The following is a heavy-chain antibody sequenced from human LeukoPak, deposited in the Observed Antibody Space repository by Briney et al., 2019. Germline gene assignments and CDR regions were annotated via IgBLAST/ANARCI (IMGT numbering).Heavy chain of an antibody. CDR2: TNNDGTTK. V-gene: IGHV3-74*01. CDR3: ARGSGGFDY. D-gene: IGHD6-19*01. J-gene: IGHJ4*02. Sequence: PGGSLRLSCAAPGFTFSNYWMHWVRQAPGKGLVWVSFTNNDGTTKAYAGSVTGRFTIFRDNAKNTVDLQMNSLSAEDTAVYYCARGSGGFDYWGQGSLVTVSS. CDR1: GFTFSNYW.